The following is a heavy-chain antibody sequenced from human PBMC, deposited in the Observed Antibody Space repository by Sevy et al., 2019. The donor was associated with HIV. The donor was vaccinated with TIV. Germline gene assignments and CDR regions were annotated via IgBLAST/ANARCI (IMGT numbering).Heavy chain of an antibody. CDR2: ISAYNGNT. D-gene: IGHD3-22*01. Sequence: ASVKVSCKASGYTFTSYGISWVRQAPGQGLEWMGWISAYNGNTNYAQKLQGRVTMTTDTSTSTAYMELRSLRSDDTAVYYCARAVDLASYSSGYFYYYYYGMDVWGQGTTVTVSS. CDR1: GYTFTSYG. V-gene: IGHV1-18*01. CDR3: ARAVDLASYSSGYFYYYYYGMDV. J-gene: IGHJ6*02.